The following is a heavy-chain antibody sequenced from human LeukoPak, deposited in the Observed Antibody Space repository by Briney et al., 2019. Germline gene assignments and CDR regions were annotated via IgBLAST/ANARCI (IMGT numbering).Heavy chain of an antibody. CDR2: INHSGST. J-gene: IGHJ5*02. Sequence: SETLSLTCAVYGGSFSGYYWSWIRQPPGKGLEWIGEINHSGSTNYNPSLKSRVTISVDTSKNQFSLKLSSVTAADTAVYYCARKITMVRGVIIKVGWFDPWGQGTLVTVSS. D-gene: IGHD3-10*01. V-gene: IGHV4-34*01. CDR3: ARKITMVRGVIIKVGWFDP. CDR1: GGSFSGYY.